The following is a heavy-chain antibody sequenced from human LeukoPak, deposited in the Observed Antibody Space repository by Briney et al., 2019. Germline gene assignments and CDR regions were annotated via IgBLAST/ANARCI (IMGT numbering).Heavy chain of an antibody. V-gene: IGHV4-39*01. J-gene: IGHJ6*02. Sequence: SETLSLTCTVSGGSISSSSYYWGWGRQPPGRGLEWIGSIYYSGSTYNNPSLKSRVTISADTSKNQFSLKVRSVTAADTAVYYCASHYYGMDVWGQGTTVTVSS. CDR2: IYYSGST. CDR1: GGSISSSSYY. CDR3: ASHYYGMDV.